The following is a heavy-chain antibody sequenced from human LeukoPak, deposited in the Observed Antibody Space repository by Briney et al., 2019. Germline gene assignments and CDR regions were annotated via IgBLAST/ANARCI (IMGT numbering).Heavy chain of an antibody. D-gene: IGHD6-13*01. Sequence: GGSLRLSCAASGLTFSSYAMSWVRQAPGKGLEWVSAMSGSGSRTYYADSVKGRFTISRDNSKNTLYLRINSLRAEDTAVYYCAKEVVVSAAVGTVGFDPWGQGTLVIVSS. V-gene: IGHV3-23*01. CDR2: MSGSGSRT. CDR3: AKEVVVSAAVGTVGFDP. CDR1: GLTFSSYA. J-gene: IGHJ5*02.